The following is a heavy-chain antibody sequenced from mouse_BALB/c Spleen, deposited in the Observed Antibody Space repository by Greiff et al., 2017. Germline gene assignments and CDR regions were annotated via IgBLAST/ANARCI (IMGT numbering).Heavy chain of an antibody. CDR1: GFTFNTNA. CDR3: VRDGYYTWFAY. D-gene: IGHD2-12*01. CDR2: IRSKSNNYAT. V-gene: IGHV10S3*01. Sequence: EAGGGLVQPKGSLKLSCAASGFTFNTNAMNWVRQVPGKGLEWVARIRSKSNNYATYYADSVKDRFTISRDDSQSMLYLQMNNLKTEDTAMYYCVRDGYYTWFAYWGQGTLVTVSA. J-gene: IGHJ3*01.